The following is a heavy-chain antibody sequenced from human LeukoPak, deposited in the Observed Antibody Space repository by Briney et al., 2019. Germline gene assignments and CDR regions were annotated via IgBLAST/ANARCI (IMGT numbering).Heavy chain of an antibody. J-gene: IGHJ6*03. CDR2: IKQDGSEK. Sequence: GGSLRLSSAASGFTFSSYWMSWVRHAPGKGLEWVANIKQDGSEKYYVDSVKGRFTLSRDNAKNSLYLQMNSRRAKDTSVYYWARDTICNFYYYMDVWGKGTTVTVSS. CDR3: ARDTICNFYYYMDV. CDR1: GFTFSSYW. D-gene: IGHD3-3*01. V-gene: IGHV3-7*01.